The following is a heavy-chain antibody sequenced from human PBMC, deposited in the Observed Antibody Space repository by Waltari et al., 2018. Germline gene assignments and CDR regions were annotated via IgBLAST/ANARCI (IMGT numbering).Heavy chain of an antibody. J-gene: IGHJ5*01. Sequence: EVQLVESGGGLVQPGGSLRLSCVVSGFTFSSYWMSWVRQAPGKVLEWVSGIRNSGGNTYYGDSVKGRFAISRDNSRNTLHLQMNGLRAEDTAIYYCTSWRVVAGTGWFDSWGQGTLVTVSS. CDR1: GFTFSSYW. V-gene: IGHV3-23*04. CDR3: TSWRVVAGTGWFDS. D-gene: IGHD2-15*01. CDR2: IRNSGGNT.